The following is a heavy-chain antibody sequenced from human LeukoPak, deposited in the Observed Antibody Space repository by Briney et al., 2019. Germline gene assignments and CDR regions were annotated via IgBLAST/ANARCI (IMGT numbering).Heavy chain of an antibody. Sequence: SETLSLTCTVSGGSISNYYWSWIRQSPEKGLEWIGYIHDSGSTNYNPSHKSRVTISVDTSKNQFSLKLSYVTAADTAVYYCARLDAAAGRYLQFFYWGQGTLVTVSS. J-gene: IGHJ4*02. CDR3: ARLDAAAGRYLQFFY. V-gene: IGHV4-59*08. D-gene: IGHD5-24*01. CDR1: GGSISNYY. CDR2: IHDSGST.